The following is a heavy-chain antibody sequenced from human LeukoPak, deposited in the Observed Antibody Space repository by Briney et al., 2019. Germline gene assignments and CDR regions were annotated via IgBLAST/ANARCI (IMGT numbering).Heavy chain of an antibody. V-gene: IGHV4-4*07. J-gene: IGHJ6*03. CDR1: GGSISSYY. Sequence: PSETLSLTCTVSGGSISSYYWSWIRQPAGKGLEWIGRIYTSGSTNYSPSLKSRVTMSVDTSKNQFSLKLSSVTAADTAVYYCARGGNILTGYLQYMDVWGKGTTVTISS. D-gene: IGHD3-9*01. CDR2: IYTSGST. CDR3: ARGGNILTGYLQYMDV.